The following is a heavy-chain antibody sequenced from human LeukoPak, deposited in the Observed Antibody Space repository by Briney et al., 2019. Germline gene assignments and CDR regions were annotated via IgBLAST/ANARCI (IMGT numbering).Heavy chain of an antibody. Sequence: ASVKVSCKASRYTFTSYGITSVPQAPGQGLEWMGWISAYNGNTKYAQKLQGRVTMTTDTSTSTAYMELRRLRSEDTAEYYCASNTGITGTTIDWGQGTLVTVS. J-gene: IGHJ4*02. D-gene: IGHD1-20*01. V-gene: IGHV1-18*01. CDR2: ISAYNGNT. CDR3: ASNTGITGTTID. CDR1: RYTFTSYG.